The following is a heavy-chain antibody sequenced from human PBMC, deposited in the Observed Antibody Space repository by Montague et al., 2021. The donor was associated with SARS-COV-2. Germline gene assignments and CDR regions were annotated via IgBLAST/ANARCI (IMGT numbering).Heavy chain of an antibody. CDR1: GGSISSYY. CDR2: INHSGST. Sequence: SETLSLTCTVSGGSISSYYWSWIRQPPGKGLEWMGDINHSGSTNYNPSLKSRVTISVDTSKNQFSLNLTSVTAADTAVYYCARVLPRYHQYDYDFDDWGQGTLVTVSS. V-gene: IGHV4-59*01. CDR3: ARVLPRYHQYDYDFDD. D-gene: IGHD4-17*01. J-gene: IGHJ4*02.